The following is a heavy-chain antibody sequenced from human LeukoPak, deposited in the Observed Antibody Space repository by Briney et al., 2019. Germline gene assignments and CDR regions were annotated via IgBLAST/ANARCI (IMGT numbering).Heavy chain of an antibody. Sequence: GGSLRLSCTASGFTFSSYWMSRVRQAPGKGLEWVANIKQDGGEKYYVDSVKGRFTISRDNAKNSLYLQMNSLRAEDTAVYYCARLGARQVLDYWGQGTLVTVSS. V-gene: IGHV3-7*01. D-gene: IGHD4-17*01. J-gene: IGHJ4*02. CDR3: ARLGARQVLDY. CDR1: GFTFSSYW. CDR2: IKQDGGEK.